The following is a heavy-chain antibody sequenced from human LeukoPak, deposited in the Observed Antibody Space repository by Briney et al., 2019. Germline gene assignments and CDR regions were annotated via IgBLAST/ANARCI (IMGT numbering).Heavy chain of an antibody. CDR1: GGSFSGYY. V-gene: IGHV4-34*01. Sequence: SETLSLTCAVYGGSFSGYYWSWIRQPPGKGLEWIGEINHSGSTNYNPSLKSRVTISVDTSKNQSSLKLSSVTAADTAVYYCAREADRALGYFDYWGQGTLVTVSS. CDR2: INHSGST. D-gene: IGHD3-10*01. J-gene: IGHJ4*02. CDR3: AREADRALGYFDY.